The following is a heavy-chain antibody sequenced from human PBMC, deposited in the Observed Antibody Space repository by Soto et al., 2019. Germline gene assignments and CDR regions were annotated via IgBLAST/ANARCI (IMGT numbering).Heavy chain of an antibody. V-gene: IGHV4-39*02. CDR3: ARDKITGLLDY. J-gene: IGHJ4*02. D-gene: IGHD2-8*02. CDR2: IYYSGNT. Sequence: SETLSLTCTVSGDSINSGTYSWGWIRQPPGKGLEDIGTIYYSGNTYYNSSLKSRVTISLDTSKNQFSLKLTSVTAADTAVYYCARDKITGLLDYWGQGTLVTVS. CDR1: GDSINSGTYS.